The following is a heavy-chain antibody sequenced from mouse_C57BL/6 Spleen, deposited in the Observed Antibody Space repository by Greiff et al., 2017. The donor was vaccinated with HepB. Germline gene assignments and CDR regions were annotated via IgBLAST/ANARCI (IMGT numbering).Heavy chain of an antibody. Sequence: EVKLVESGGGLVKPGGSLKLSCAASGFTFSDYGMHWVRQAPEKGLEWVAYISSGSSTIYYADTVKGGFTLSRDNAKNTLFLQMTSLRSEDTAMYYCARHYGGMDYWGQGTSVTVSS. CDR1: GFTFSDYG. CDR3: ARHYGGMDY. J-gene: IGHJ4*01. V-gene: IGHV5-17*01. D-gene: IGHD1-1*02. CDR2: ISSGSSTI.